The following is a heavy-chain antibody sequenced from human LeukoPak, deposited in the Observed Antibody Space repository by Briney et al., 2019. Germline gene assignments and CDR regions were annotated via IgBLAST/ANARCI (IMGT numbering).Heavy chain of an antibody. CDR3: AREPAAGACYFDY. Sequence: ASVKVSCKAPGYTFTSSYIHWVREAPGQGPEWMGLINPSDDTSYAHKFQGRVAMTRDTSTSTVYMELNSLRSEDTAVYYCAREPAAGACYFDYWGQGTLVTVSS. CDR2: INPSDDT. V-gene: IGHV1-46*01. D-gene: IGHD3-10*01. J-gene: IGHJ4*02. CDR1: GYTFTSSY.